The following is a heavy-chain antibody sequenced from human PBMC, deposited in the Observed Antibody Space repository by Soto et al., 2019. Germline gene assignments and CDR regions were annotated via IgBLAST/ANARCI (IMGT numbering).Heavy chain of an antibody. Sequence: HPGGSLRLSCAASGFTFSTYAMQWVRQALGKGLEWLAVISYSGGNKFYADSVKGRFTISRDNSKNTLNLQMNSLRPEDTAVYYCARDGAAAGTFDYWGQGTLVTVSS. J-gene: IGHJ4*02. D-gene: IGHD6-13*01. CDR2: ISYSGGNK. CDR1: GFTFSTYA. V-gene: IGHV3-30-3*01. CDR3: ARDGAAAGTFDY.